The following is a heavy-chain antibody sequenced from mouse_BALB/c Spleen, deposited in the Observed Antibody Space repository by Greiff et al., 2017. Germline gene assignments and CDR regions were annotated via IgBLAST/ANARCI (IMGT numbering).Heavy chain of an antibody. CDR2: IYPGNVNT. D-gene: IGHD2-14*01. J-gene: IGHJ2*01. V-gene: IGHV1S56*01. Sequence: VQLQQSGPELVKPGASVRISSKASGYTFTSYYIHWVKQRPGQGLEWIGWIYPGNVNTKYNEKFKGKATLTADKSSSTAYMQLSSLTSEDSAVYFCARSDYRYYFDYWGQGTTLTVSS. CDR3: ARSDYRYYFDY. CDR1: GYTFTSYY.